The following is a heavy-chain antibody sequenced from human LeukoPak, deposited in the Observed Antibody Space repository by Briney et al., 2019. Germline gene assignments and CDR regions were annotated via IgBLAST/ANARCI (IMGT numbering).Heavy chain of an antibody. J-gene: IGHJ4*02. V-gene: IGHV1-2*02. CDR3: ARTKPPCTSCLLLDY. Sequence: ASVKVSCKASGYTFTGYYIHWLRQAPGQGLEWMGWINPNSGGTNYAQKFQGLVTMSRDTSITTAYMELNRLISDDTAVYVCARTKPPCTSCLLLDYWGQGTLVTVSS. D-gene: IGHD2-2*01. CDR2: INPNSGGT. CDR1: GYTFTGYY.